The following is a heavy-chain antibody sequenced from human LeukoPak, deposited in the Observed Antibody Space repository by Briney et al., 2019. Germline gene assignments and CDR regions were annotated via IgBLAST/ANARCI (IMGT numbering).Heavy chain of an antibody. Sequence: ASVKVSCKASGYTFTSYGISWVRQAPGQGLEWMGWISAYNGNTNYAQKLQGRVTMTTDTSTSTAYMELSSLRSEDTAVYYCAREVTMVRGVIHSDAFDIWGQGTMVTVSS. D-gene: IGHD3-10*01. CDR2: ISAYNGNT. J-gene: IGHJ3*02. V-gene: IGHV1-18*01. CDR3: AREVTMVRGVIHSDAFDI. CDR1: GYTFTSYG.